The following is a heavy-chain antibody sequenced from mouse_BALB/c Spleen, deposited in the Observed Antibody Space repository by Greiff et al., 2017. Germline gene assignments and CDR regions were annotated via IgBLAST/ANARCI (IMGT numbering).Heavy chain of an antibody. Sequence: VQLKESGPELVKPGASVKISCKASGYSFTGYFMNWVKQSHGKSLEWIGRINPYNGDTFYNQKFKGKATLTVDKSSSTAHMELLSLTSEDSAVYYCGRSPFYYGYEGEFDYWGQGTTLTVSS. J-gene: IGHJ2*01. CDR2: INPYNGDT. D-gene: IGHD2-2*01. CDR1: GYSFTGYF. V-gene: IGHV1-37*01. CDR3: GRSPFYYGYEGEFDY.